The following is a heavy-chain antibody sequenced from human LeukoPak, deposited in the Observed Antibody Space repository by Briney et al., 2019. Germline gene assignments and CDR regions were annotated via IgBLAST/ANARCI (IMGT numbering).Heavy chain of an antibody. CDR1: GGTFSSYA. Sequence: ASVTVSCTASGGTFSSYAISWVRQAPGQGLEWMGGIIPIFGTANYAQKFQGRVTMTRDTSTSTVYMELSSLRSEDTAVYYCAREYGYKAYEDWGQGTLVTVSS. CDR3: AREYGYKAYED. D-gene: IGHD5-24*01. J-gene: IGHJ1*01. V-gene: IGHV1-69*05. CDR2: IIPIFGTA.